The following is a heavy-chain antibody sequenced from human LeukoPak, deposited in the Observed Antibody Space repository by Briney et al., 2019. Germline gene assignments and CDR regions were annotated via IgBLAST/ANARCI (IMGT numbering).Heavy chain of an antibody. CDR1: GFTFSSYG. V-gene: IGHV3-30*18. Sequence: GGSLRLSCAASGFTFSSYGMHWVRQAPGKGLEWVAVISYDGSNKYYADSVKGRFTISRDNSKNTLYLQMNSLRAEDTAVYYCAKSVLQQLAFRYYYGMDVWGQGPRSPSP. D-gene: IGHD6-13*01. CDR2: ISYDGSNK. CDR3: AKSVLQQLAFRYYYGMDV. J-gene: IGHJ6*02.